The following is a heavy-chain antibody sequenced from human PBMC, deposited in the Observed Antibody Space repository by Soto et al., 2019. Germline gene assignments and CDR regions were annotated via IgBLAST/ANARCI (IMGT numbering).Heavy chain of an antibody. V-gene: IGHV3-7*01. CDR1: GFTFSSYW. CDR2: INQDGSEK. Sequence: GGSLRLSCAASGFTFSSYWMNWVRQAPGKGLEWVANINQDGSEKYYVDSVMGRFTISRDNAKNSLYLQMNSLRAEDTAVYYCARPPNAYGLDVWGQGTTVTVSS. CDR3: ARPPNAYGLDV. J-gene: IGHJ6*02.